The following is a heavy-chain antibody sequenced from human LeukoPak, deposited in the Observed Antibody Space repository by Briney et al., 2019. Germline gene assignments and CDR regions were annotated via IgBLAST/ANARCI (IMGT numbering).Heavy chain of an antibody. CDR3: ARASAVAGTRHY. D-gene: IGHD6-19*01. CDR1: GFTFSSYS. J-gene: IGHJ4*02. V-gene: IGHV3-21*01. CDR2: ISSSSSYR. Sequence: NSGGSLRLSCAASGFTFSSYSMNWVRQAPGKGLEWVSSISSSSSYRYYADSVKGRFTISRDNAKNSLYLQMDSLRAEDTAVYYCARASAVAGTRHYWGQGTLVTVSS.